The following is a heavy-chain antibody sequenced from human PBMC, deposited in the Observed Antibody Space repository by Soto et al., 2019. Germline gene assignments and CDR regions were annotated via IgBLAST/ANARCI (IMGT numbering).Heavy chain of an antibody. CDR3: AKDFSSSPEYYFDY. J-gene: IGHJ4*02. CDR1: GFTFSSYG. CDR2: ISYDGSNK. Sequence: GGSLRLSCAASGFTFSSYGMHWVRQAPGKGLEWVAVISYDGSNKYYADSVKGRFTISRDNSKNTLYLQMNSLRAEDKAVYYCAKDFSSSPEYYFDYRGQGALVTVSS. V-gene: IGHV3-30*18. D-gene: IGHD3-10*01.